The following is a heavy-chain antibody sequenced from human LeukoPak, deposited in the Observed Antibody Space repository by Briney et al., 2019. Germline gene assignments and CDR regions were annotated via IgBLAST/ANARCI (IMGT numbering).Heavy chain of an antibody. CDR1: GFTFSSYW. CDR2: IKQDGSEK. D-gene: IGHD2-8*01. V-gene: IGHV3-7*01. CDR3: ARDIVLIGYYYYMDV. J-gene: IGHJ6*03. Sequence: GGSLRLSCAASGFTFSSYWMSWVRQAPGKGLEWVANIKQDGSEKYYVDSVKGRFTISRDSAKNSLCLQMNSLRAEDTAVYYCARDIVLIGYYYYMDVWGKGTTVTVSS.